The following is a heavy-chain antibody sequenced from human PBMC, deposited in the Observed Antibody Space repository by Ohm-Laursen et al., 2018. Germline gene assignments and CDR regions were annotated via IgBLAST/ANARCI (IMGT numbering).Heavy chain of an antibody. V-gene: IGHV3-48*01. J-gene: IGHJ4*02. CDR1: GFTFSSYH. Sequence: GSLRLSCAAAGFTFSSYHINWVRQAPGKGLEWVSFISSASTTIYYADSVKGRFTISRDNAKNSVSLQMNSLRGEDTAVYYCARGSGTPWGLYFDHWGQGALVTVSS. D-gene: IGHD1/OR15-1a*01. CDR3: ARGSGTPWGLYFDH. CDR2: ISSASTTI.